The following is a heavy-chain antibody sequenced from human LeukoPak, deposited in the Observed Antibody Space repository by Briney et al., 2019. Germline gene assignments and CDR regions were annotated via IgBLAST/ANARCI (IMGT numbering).Heavy chain of an antibody. J-gene: IGHJ4*02. V-gene: IGHV4-39*01. CDR3: ARQRIAVAGRGNYFDY. CDR1: GGSISSSSYY. D-gene: IGHD6-19*01. Sequence: SETLSLTCTVSGGSISSSSYYWGWIRQPPGKGLEGIGSIYYSGSTYYNPSLKSRVTISVDTSKNQFSLKLSSVTAADTAVYYCARQRIAVAGRGNYFDYWGQGTLVTVSS. CDR2: IYYSGST.